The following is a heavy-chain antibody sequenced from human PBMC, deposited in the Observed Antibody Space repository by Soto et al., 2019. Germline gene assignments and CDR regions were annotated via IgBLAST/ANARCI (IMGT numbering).Heavy chain of an antibody. Sequence: EVQLLESGGGLVQPRGSLRLSCAASGFTFSRYAMSWVRQAPGKGLEWVSAISGSGGSTYYADSVMGRFTISRDNSKNTLYLQMNSLRAEDTAVYYCAKGVDNLTGYNDAFDIWGQGTMVTVSS. CDR1: GFTFSRYA. V-gene: IGHV3-23*01. J-gene: IGHJ3*02. CDR2: ISGSGGST. D-gene: IGHD3-9*01. CDR3: AKGVDNLTGYNDAFDI.